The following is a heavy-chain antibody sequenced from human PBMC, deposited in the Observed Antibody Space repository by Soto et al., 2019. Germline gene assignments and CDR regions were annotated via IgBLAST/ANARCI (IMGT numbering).Heavy chain of an antibody. CDR2: IYYSGST. Sequence: SETLSLTCTVSGGSISSYYWSWIRQPPGKGLEWIGYIYYSGSTNYNPSLKSRVTISVDTSKNQFSLKLSSVTAADTAVYYCARRVPPGDLPYWYFDLWGRDTLVPVSS. D-gene: IGHD7-27*01. J-gene: IGHJ2*01. CDR3: ARRVPPGDLPYWYFDL. CDR1: GGSISSYY. V-gene: IGHV4-59*08.